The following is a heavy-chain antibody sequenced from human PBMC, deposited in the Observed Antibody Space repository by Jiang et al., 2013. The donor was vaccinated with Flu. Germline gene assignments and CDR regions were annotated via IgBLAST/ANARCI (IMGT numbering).Heavy chain of an antibody. V-gene: IGHV3-33*01. Sequence: TFSYYGMYWSARLQARGWSGWQSIWHDGSNRYYGDSVQGRFTVSXENSKDTLYLQMNSLTAEDTAVYFCATLRGSTYDSYLLDFWGQGTLVTVSS. CDR2: IWHDGSNR. D-gene: IGHD3-10*01. CDR1: TFSYYG. J-gene: IGHJ4*02. CDR3: ATLRGSTYDSYLLDF.